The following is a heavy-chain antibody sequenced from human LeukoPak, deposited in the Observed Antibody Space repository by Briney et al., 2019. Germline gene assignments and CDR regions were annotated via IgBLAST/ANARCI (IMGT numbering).Heavy chain of an antibody. CDR2: MNPNSGNT. CDR1: GYTFTSYD. D-gene: IGHD5-24*01. J-gene: IGHJ4*02. Sequence: ASVKVSCKASGYTFTSYDINWVRQATGRGLEWMGWMNPNSGNTGYAQKFQGRVTMTRNTSISTAYMELSSLRSEDTAVYYCARAPGRDGYNLDYWGQGTLVTVSS. CDR3: ARAPGRDGYNLDY. V-gene: IGHV1-8*01.